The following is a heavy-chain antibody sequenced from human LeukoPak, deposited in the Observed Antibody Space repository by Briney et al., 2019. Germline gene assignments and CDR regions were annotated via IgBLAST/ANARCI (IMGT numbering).Heavy chain of an antibody. CDR1: GFTFDDYA. J-gene: IGHJ3*02. CDR2: ISWNSGSI. CDR3: ARGTSYNSSGNDAFDI. V-gene: IGHV3-9*01. Sequence: QPGGSLRLSCAASGFTFDDYAMPWVRQAPGKGLEWVSGISWNSGSIGYADSVKGRFTISRDNAKNSLYLQMNSLRDEDTAVYYCARGTSYNSSGNDAFDIWGQGTMVTVSS. D-gene: IGHD3-22*01.